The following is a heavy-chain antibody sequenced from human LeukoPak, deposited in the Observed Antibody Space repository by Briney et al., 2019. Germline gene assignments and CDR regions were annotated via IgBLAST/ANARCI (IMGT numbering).Heavy chain of an antibody. Sequence: PGGSLRLSCAASGFTFSSYSMNWVRQAPGKGLEWVSYISSSSSTIYYADSVKGRFTISRDNAKNSLYLQMNSLRAEDTALYYCAREARAGSTSFDYWGQGTLVTVSS. CDR3: AREARAGSTSFDY. V-gene: IGHV3-48*01. CDR2: ISSSSSTI. D-gene: IGHD6-19*01. CDR1: GFTFSSYS. J-gene: IGHJ4*02.